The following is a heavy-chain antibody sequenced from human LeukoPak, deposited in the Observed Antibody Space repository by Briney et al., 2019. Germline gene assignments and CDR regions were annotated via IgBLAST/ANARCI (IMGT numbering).Heavy chain of an antibody. CDR1: GGSISSYY. V-gene: IGHV4-59*01. Sequence: SETLSLTCTVSGGSISSYYWSWIRQPPGKGLEWIGYIYYSGSTNYNPSLKSRVTISVDTSKNQFSLKLSSVTAADTAVYYCARVRGADAFDIWGQGTMVTVSS. CDR3: ARVRGADAFDI. J-gene: IGHJ3*02. D-gene: IGHD3-16*01. CDR2: IYYSGST.